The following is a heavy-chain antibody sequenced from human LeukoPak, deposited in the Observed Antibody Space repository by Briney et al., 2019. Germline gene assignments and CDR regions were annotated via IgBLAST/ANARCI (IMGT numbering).Heavy chain of an antibody. D-gene: IGHD3-10*01. CDR2: IRYDGSNT. V-gene: IGHV3-30*02. Sequence: PGGSLRLSCAASGFTFSSFGMHWVRQAPGKGLEWVAFIRYDGSNTYYADSVKGRFTISRDNSKNTLYLQMNSLRAEDTAVFYCTKGLAYYGSGSYYVGDYWGQGTLVTVSS. J-gene: IGHJ4*02. CDR3: TKGLAYYGSGSYYVGDY. CDR1: GFTFSSFG.